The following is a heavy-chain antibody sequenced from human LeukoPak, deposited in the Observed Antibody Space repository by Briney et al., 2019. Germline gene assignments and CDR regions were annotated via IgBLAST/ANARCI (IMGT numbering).Heavy chain of an antibody. CDR3: AVGYGSGYDAFDI. CDR2: INPGGGST. D-gene: IGHD6-19*01. J-gene: IGHJ3*02. CDR1: GYSFTGNY. V-gene: IGHV1-46*01. Sequence: GASVKVSCKASGYSFTGNYMHWVRQAPGQGLEWMGIINPGGGSTSYAQKFQGRVTMTRDTSTSTVYMELSSLRSEDTSVYYCAVGYGSGYDAFDIWGQGTMVTVSS.